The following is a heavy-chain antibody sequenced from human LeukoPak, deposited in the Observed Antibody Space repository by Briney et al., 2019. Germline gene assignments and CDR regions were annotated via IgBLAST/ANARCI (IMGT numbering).Heavy chain of an antibody. CDR3: ARRRGYSGYDLDY. CDR2: IHSGDTA. J-gene: IGHJ4*02. CDR1: GFTVRSNY. D-gene: IGHD5-12*01. Sequence: GGSLRLSCAASGFTVRSNYMSWVRQAPGKGLEWVSVIHSGDTAYYADSVKGIFTISRDNSKNTLYLQMNSLRAEDTAVYYCARRRGYSGYDLDYWGQGTLVTVSS. V-gene: IGHV3-66*04.